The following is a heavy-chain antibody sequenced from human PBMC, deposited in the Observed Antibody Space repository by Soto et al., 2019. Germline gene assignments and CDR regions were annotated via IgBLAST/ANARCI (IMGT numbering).Heavy chain of an antibody. V-gene: IGHV1-2*04. Sequence: QVQLVQSGAEVKKPGASVKVSCKASGYTFTGYYMHWVRQAPGQGLEWMGWINPNRGGTNYAQKFQGWVTMTRDTSISTAYMELSRLRSDDTAVYYCARARRVPMVRGQWGQYGMDVWGQGTTVTVSS. CDR1: GYTFTGYY. J-gene: IGHJ6*02. CDR2: INPNRGGT. CDR3: ARARRVPMVRGQWGQYGMDV. D-gene: IGHD3-10*01.